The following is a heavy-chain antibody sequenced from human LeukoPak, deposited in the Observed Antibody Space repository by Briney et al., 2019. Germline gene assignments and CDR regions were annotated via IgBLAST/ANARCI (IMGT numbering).Heavy chain of an antibody. CDR2: INPNNGGT. CDR1: GYAFTGYY. V-gene: IGHV1-2*02. J-gene: IGHJ4*02. CDR3: ATDRRSYSSSWAFDY. D-gene: IGHD6-13*01. Sequence: GASVKVSCKASGYAFTGYYIHWVRQVSGQGPEWMGWINPNNGGTNYPQKFQGRVSMTRDTSISTAYMEVSRLTSDDTAVYYCATDRRSYSSSWAFDYWGQGTLVTVSS.